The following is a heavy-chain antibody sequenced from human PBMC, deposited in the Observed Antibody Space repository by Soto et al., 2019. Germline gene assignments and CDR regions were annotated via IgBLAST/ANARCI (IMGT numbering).Heavy chain of an antibody. Sequence: PSETLSLTCTVSGGSISSGDYYWSWIRQPPGKGLEWIGYIYYSGSTYYNPSLKSRVTISVDTSKNQFSLKLSSVTAADTAVYYCARAHASTKYNWITPTVDWFDPWGQGTLVTVSS. D-gene: IGHD1-20*01. CDR1: GGSISSGDYY. CDR3: ARAHASTKYNWITPTVDWFDP. J-gene: IGHJ5*02. CDR2: IYYSGST. V-gene: IGHV4-30-4*01.